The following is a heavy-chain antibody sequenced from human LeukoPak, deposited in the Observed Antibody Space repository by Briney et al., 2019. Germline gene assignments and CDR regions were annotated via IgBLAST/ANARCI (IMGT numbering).Heavy chain of an antibody. Sequence: SETLSLTCTVSGGSISSYYWSWIRQPPGKGLEWIGYIYYSGSTNYNPSLKSRVTISVDTSKNQFSLKLSSVTAADTAVYYCARLPSRGRFDPWGQGTLVTVSS. CDR1: GGSISSYY. CDR3: ARLPSRGRFDP. J-gene: IGHJ5*02. V-gene: IGHV4-59*01. CDR2: IYYSGST. D-gene: IGHD5-12*01.